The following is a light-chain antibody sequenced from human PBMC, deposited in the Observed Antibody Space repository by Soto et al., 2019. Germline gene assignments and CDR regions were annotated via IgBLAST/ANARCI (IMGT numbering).Light chain of an antibody. CDR2: GAS. J-gene: IGKJ5*01. V-gene: IGKV3-20*01. CDR3: QQYGSSIT. CDR1: QYIASSY. Sequence: EIVLTQSPGTLSLSPGEGATLSCRSSQYIASSYLAWYQQRRGQAPRLLIYGASSRATGIPDRFSGRGSGTDFTLTISRLEPEDFAVFYCQQYGSSITFGQGTRLEIK.